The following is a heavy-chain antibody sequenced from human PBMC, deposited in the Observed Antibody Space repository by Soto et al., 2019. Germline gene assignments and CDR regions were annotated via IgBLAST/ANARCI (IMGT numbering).Heavy chain of an antibody. CDR3: ARGRDFYGSESYSLDY. Sequence: SETLSLTCAVSGGSISSGGYSWSWIRQPPGKGLEWIGYIYHSGSTYYNPSLKSRVTISVDRSKNQFSLKLSSVTAADTAVYYCARGRDFYGSESYSLDYWGQGTLVTVSS. D-gene: IGHD3-10*01. CDR1: GGSISSGGYS. J-gene: IGHJ4*02. CDR2: IYHSGST. V-gene: IGHV4-30-2*01.